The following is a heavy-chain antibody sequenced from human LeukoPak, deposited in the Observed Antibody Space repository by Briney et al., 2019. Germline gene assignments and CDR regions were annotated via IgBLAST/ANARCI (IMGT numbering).Heavy chain of an antibody. V-gene: IGHV4-39*01. Sequence: ETLSLTCTVSGGSISSSSYYWGWIRQPPGKGLEWIGSIYYSGSTYYNPSLKSRVTISVDTSKNQFSLKLSSVTAADTAVYYCATRSGSYYPFDYWGQGTLVTVSS. CDR3: ATRSGSYYPFDY. D-gene: IGHD1-26*01. CDR1: GGSISSSSYY. J-gene: IGHJ4*02. CDR2: IYYSGST.